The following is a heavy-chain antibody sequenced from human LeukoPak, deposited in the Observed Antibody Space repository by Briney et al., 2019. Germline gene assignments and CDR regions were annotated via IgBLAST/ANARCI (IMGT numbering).Heavy chain of an antibody. D-gene: IGHD1-7*01. V-gene: IGHV1-69*05. CDR2: IIPIFGTA. Sequence: GASVKVSCKASGGTFSSYAISWVRQAPGQGLEWMGGIIPIFGTANYAQKFQGRVTITTDESTSTAYMELRSLRSEDTAVYYCAGDGESGLYNWNYVLNYWGQGTLVTVSS. J-gene: IGHJ4*02. CDR3: AGDGESGLYNWNYVLNY. CDR1: GGTFSSYA.